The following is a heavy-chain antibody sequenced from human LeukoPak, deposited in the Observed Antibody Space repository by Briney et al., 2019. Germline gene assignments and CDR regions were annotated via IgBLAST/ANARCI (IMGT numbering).Heavy chain of an antibody. CDR1: GFTFSSYG. D-gene: IGHD4-17*01. CDR3: ARDPTYGDPAPTGYFDY. J-gene: IGHJ4*02. V-gene: IGHV3-23*01. Sequence: QSGGSLRLSCAASGFTFSSYGMSWVRQAPGKGLEWVSAISGSGGSTYYADSVKGRFTISRDNSKNTLYLQMNSLRAEDTAVYYCARDPTYGDPAPTGYFDYWGQGALVAVSS. CDR2: ISGSGGST.